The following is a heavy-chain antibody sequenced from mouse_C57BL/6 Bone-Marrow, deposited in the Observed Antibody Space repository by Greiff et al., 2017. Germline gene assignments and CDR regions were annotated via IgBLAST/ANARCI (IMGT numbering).Heavy chain of an antibody. CDR1: GYTFTSYW. D-gene: IGHD4-1*01. CDR3: ARGGLGPYWYFDV. Sequence: QVHVKQPGAELVRPGSSVKLSCKASGYTFTSYWMDWVKQRPGQGLEWIGNIYPSDSETHYNQKFKDKATLTVDKSSSTAYMQLSSLTSEDSAVYYCARGGLGPYWYFDVWGTGTTVTVSS. J-gene: IGHJ1*03. CDR2: IYPSDSET. V-gene: IGHV1-61*01.